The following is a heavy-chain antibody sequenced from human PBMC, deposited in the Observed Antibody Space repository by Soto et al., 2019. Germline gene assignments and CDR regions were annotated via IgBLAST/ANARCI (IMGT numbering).Heavy chain of an antibody. CDR3: ARLVGATQSGWFDP. CDR2: IYHSGST. V-gene: IGHV4-38-2*01. CDR1: GYSISSGYY. J-gene: IGHJ5*02. D-gene: IGHD1-26*01. Sequence: ETLSLTCAVSGYSISSGYYWGWIRQPPGKGLEWIGSIYHSGSTYYNPSLKSRVTISVDTSKNQFSLKLSSVTAADTAVYYCARLVGATQSGWFDPWGQGTLDTVSS.